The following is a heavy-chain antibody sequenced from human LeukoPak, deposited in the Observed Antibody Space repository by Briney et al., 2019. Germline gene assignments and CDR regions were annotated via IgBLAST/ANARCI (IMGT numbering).Heavy chain of an antibody. Sequence: GGSLRLSCAASEFTVSSDFMSWVRQAPGKGLEWVSTIYSGGTTYYSDSVKGRFTISRDNSKNMLYLQMNSLRAEDTAVYYCARDRDYYGSGSYEWFDPWGQGTLVTVSS. D-gene: IGHD3-10*01. CDR2: IYSGGTT. V-gene: IGHV3-66*01. J-gene: IGHJ5*02. CDR3: ARDRDYYGSGSYEWFDP. CDR1: EFTVSSDF.